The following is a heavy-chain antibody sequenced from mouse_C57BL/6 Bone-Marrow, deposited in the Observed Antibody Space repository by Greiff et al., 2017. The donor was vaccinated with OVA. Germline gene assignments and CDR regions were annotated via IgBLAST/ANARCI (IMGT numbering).Heavy chain of an antibody. V-gene: IGHV1-69*01. Sequence: QVQLQQPGAELVMPGASVKLSCKASGYTFTSYWMHWVKQRPGQGLEWIGEIDPSDSYTNYNQKFKGKSTLTVDKSSSTAYMQLSSLTSEDAAVYYCARINWAVDDWGQGTTLTVSS. CDR3: ARINWAVDD. CDR1: GYTFTSYW. D-gene: IGHD4-1*01. J-gene: IGHJ2*01. CDR2: IDPSDSYT.